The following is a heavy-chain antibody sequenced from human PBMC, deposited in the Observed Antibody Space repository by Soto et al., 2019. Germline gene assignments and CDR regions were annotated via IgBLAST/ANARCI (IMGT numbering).Heavy chain of an antibody. V-gene: IGHV3-21*01. Sequence: EVPLVESGGGLGKPGGSLRLSCAASEFTFSSFSMNWVRQAPGKGLEWGSSISATSSNIYHADSLKGRFTISRDNAQNSLYLQTNSLSAEDTAVYYCATSPPWTTLFRGGMDVWGQGTTVIVAS. CDR2: ISATSSNI. CDR1: EFTFSSFS. CDR3: ATSPPWTTLFRGGMDV. D-gene: IGHD2-21*01. J-gene: IGHJ6*02.